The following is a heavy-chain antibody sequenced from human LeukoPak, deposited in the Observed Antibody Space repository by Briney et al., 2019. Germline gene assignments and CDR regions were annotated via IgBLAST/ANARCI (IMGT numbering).Heavy chain of an antibody. CDR3: AKGQWLDEN. CDR2: INEDGSEK. V-gene: IGHV3-7*01. CDR1: EFTFSRYW. J-gene: IGHJ4*02. Sequence: GGSLRLSCAASEFTFSRYWMSWVRQTPGKGLEWVANINEDGSEKYYVDSVKGRFTISRDNAKNSLFLQMNSLRAEDTAVYYCAKGQWLDENWGQVTLVIVSS. D-gene: IGHD6-19*01.